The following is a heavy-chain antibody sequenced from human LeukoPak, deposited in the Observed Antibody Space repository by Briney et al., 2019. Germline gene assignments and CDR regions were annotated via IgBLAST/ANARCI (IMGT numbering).Heavy chain of an antibody. J-gene: IGHJ4*02. V-gene: IGHV3-23*01. CDR3: AKDPEFDWSFDY. D-gene: IGHD3-9*01. CDR1: GGTFSSYV. Sequence: ASVKVSCKASGGTFSSYVISWVRQAPGKGLEWVSAISGSGGSTYYADSVKGRFTISRDNSKNTLYLQMNSLRAEDTAVYYCAKDPEFDWSFDYWGQGTLVTVSS. CDR2: ISGSGGST.